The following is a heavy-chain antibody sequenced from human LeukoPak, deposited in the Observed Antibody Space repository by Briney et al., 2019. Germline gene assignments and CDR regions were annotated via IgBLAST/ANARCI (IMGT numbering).Heavy chain of an antibody. D-gene: IGHD4-23*01. J-gene: IGHJ6*03. CDR3: ARAFGGFTPFYYYYMDV. V-gene: IGHV3-30*02. Sequence: GGSLRLSCAASGFTFSSYGMHWVRQAPGKGLEWVAFIRYDGSNKYYADSVEGRFTISRDNSKNTLYLQMNSLRAEDTAVYYCARAFGGFTPFYYYYMDVWGKGTTVTVSS. CDR1: GFTFSSYG. CDR2: IRYDGSNK.